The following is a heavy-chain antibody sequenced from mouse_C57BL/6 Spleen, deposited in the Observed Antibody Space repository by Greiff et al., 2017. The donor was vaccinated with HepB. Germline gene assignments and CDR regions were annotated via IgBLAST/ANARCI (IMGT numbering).Heavy chain of an antibody. V-gene: IGHV1-80*01. D-gene: IGHD4-1*01. CDR2: IYPGDGDT. CDR1: GYAFSSYW. J-gene: IGHJ4*01. Sequence: VQLQQSGAELVKPGASVKISCKASGYAFSSYWMNWVKQRPGKGLEWIGQIYPGDGDTNYNGKFKGKATLTADKSSSTAYMQRSSLTSEDSAVYFCARSKEIGNYYAMDYWGQGTSVTVSS. CDR3: ARSKEIGNYYAMDY.